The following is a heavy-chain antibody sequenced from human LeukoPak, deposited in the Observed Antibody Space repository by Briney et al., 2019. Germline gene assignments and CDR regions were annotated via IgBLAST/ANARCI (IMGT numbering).Heavy chain of an antibody. CDR3: ARGNGWIITV. D-gene: IGHD3-22*01. CDR1: GFTSFNYW. Sequence: GGSLRLSCAASGFTSFNYWMHWVRHARGRGLESVANINQGGSEENYGASVKGRFTISRDNAKNSLYLQMNSLRAEDTAVYYCARGNGWIITVWGQGTLVTVSS. V-gene: IGHV3-7*03. J-gene: IGHJ4*02. CDR2: INQGGSEE.